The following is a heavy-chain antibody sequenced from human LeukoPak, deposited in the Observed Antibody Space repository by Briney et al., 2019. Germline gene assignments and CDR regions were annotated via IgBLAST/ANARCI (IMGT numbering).Heavy chain of an antibody. Sequence: PSETLSLTCTVSGGSISSYYWSWIRQPPGKGLEWIGYIYYSGSTNYSPSLKSRVTISVDTSKNQFSLKLSSVTAADTAVYYCARAYYDFWSGYLPDYWGQGTPVTVSS. CDR2: IYYSGST. V-gene: IGHV4-59*01. J-gene: IGHJ4*02. CDR3: ARAYYDFWSGYLPDY. CDR1: GGSISSYY. D-gene: IGHD3-3*01.